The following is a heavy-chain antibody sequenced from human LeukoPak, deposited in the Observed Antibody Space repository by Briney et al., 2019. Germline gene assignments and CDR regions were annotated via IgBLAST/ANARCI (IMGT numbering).Heavy chain of an antibody. CDR1: GYTFTSYY. Sequence: ASVKVSCKASGYTFTSYYMHWVRQAPGQGLEWMGIINPSGGSTSYAQKFQGRVTMTRDTSTSTVYMELSSLRAEDTAVYYCAKAGSYSSGWTPDPGYYWGQGTLVTVSS. CDR3: AKAGSYSSGWTPDPGYY. CDR2: INPSGGST. J-gene: IGHJ4*02. V-gene: IGHV1-46*01. D-gene: IGHD6-19*01.